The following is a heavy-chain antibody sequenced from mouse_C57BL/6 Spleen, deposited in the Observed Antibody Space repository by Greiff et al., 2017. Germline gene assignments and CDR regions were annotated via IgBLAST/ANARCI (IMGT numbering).Heavy chain of an antibody. J-gene: IGHJ4*01. V-gene: IGHV5-4*03. CDR2: ISDGGSYT. Sequence: EVKLVESGGGLVKPGASLKLSCAASGFTFSSYAMSWVRQTPEKRLEWVATISDGGSYTYYPDNVKGRITINRDNSKNNVYMQMSDLKSEDTAMYYWARGEYSYNYGSSLGAKDYWGKGTSVTVST. D-gene: IGHD1-1*01. CDR3: ARGEYSYNYGSSLGAKDY. CDR1: GFTFSSYA.